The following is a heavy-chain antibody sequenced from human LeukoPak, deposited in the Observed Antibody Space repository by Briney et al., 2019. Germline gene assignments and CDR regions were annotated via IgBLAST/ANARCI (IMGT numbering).Heavy chain of an antibody. CDR2: IYHSGST. V-gene: IGHV4-38-2*01. Sequence: PSETLSLTCAVSGYSISSGYYWGWIRPPPGKGLEWIGSIYHSGSTYYNPSLKSRVTISVDTSKNQFSLKLSSVAAADTAVYYCARGTAYRSGGSCSNNWFDPWGQGTLVTVSS. CDR1: GYSISSGYY. D-gene: IGHD2-15*01. CDR3: ARGTAYRSGGSCSNNWFDP. J-gene: IGHJ5*02.